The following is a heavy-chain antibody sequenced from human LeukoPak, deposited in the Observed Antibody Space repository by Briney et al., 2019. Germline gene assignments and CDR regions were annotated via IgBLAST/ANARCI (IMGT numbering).Heavy chain of an antibody. D-gene: IGHD3-10*01. CDR2: INHSGST. Sequence: SETLSLTCAVYGGSFSGYYWSWIRQPPGKGLEWIGEINHSGSTNYNPSLKSRVTISVDTSKNQFSLKLSSVTAADTAVYYCARGRGYGSGSYYNHRVGMDVWGQGTTVTVSS. J-gene: IGHJ6*02. V-gene: IGHV4-34*01. CDR1: GGSFSGYY. CDR3: ARGRGYGSGSYYNHRVGMDV.